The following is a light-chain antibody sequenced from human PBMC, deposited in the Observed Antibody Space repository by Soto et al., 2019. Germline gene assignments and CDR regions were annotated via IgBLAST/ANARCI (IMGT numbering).Light chain of an antibody. CDR1: QPVSSN. CDR2: GAS. J-gene: IGKJ4*01. Sequence: ETVMTQSPVTLSVSPGERATLSCRASQPVSSNLAWYQQKPGQAPRLLIYGASTRATGVPARFSGSGSGTEFTLSISSLQSEDVAVYYCQQCSDWPLTFGGGTKVEIK. V-gene: IGKV3-15*01. CDR3: QQCSDWPLT.